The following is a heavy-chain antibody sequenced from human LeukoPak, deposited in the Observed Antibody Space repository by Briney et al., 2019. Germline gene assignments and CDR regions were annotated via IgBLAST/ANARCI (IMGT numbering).Heavy chain of an antibody. V-gene: IGHV4-34*01. CDR2: INHSGST. CDR3: ARGDFMTSVGGSWFDP. CDR1: GGSFSGYY. D-gene: IGHD4-11*01. Sequence: SETLSLTCAVYGGSFSGYYWSWIRQPPGKGLEWIGEINHSGSTNYNPSLKSRVTISVDTSKNQFSLKLSSVTAADTAVYYCARGDFMTSVGGSWFDPWGQGTLVTVSS. J-gene: IGHJ5*02.